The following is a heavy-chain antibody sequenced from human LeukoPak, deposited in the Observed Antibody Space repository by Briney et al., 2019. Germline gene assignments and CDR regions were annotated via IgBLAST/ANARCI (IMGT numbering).Heavy chain of an antibody. CDR2: IPSDGSHT. J-gene: IGHJ3*02. D-gene: IGHD2-21*01. CDR3: ARERQDTILHSGAFDI. V-gene: IGHV3-30-3*01. Sequence: PGGSLRLSCAASGFTFSTYFMHWVRQAPGEGLEWVSDIPSDGSHTFYAESVKGRFTISRDNSKNKMYLQMNSLRDEDTAGYFCARERQDTILHSGAFDIWGQGTMVTVSS. CDR1: GFTFSTYF.